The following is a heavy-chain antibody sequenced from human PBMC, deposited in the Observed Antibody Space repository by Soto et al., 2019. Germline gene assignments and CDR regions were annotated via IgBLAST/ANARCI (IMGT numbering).Heavy chain of an antibody. CDR2: INPSGGST. Sequence: VASVKVSCKASGYTFTSYYMHWVRQAPGQGLEWMGIINPSGGSTSYAQKFQGRVTMTRDTSTSTVYMELSSLRSEDTAVYYCAREELAVAGRHTYYFDYWGQGTLVTVSS. CDR1: GYTFTSYY. V-gene: IGHV1-46*01. CDR3: AREELAVAGRHTYYFDY. D-gene: IGHD6-19*01. J-gene: IGHJ4*02.